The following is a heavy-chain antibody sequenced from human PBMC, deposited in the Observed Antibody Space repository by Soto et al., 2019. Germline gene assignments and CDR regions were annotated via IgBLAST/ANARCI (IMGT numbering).Heavy chain of an antibody. D-gene: IGHD1-26*01. CDR2: ISYDGSNK. V-gene: IGHV3-30-3*01. CDR1: GFTFSSYA. CDR3: ARGPHEYSGSPGAIYHWFDP. J-gene: IGHJ5*02. Sequence: QVQLVESGGGVVQPGRSLRLSCAASGFTFSSYAMHWVRQAPGKGLEWVAVISYDGSNKYYADSVKGRFTISRDNSKNTLYLQMNSLRAEDTAVYYCARGPHEYSGSPGAIYHWFDPWGQGTLVTVSS.